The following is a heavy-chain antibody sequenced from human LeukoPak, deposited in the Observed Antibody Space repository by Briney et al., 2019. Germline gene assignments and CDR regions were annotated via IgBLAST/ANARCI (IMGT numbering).Heavy chain of an antibody. J-gene: IGHJ6*03. CDR2: IDWDDDK. CDR1: GFSLSTSGMG. D-gene: IGHD4-17*01. CDR3: ARTYGDYSSYYYYYYMDV. Sequence: SGPTLVNPTQTLTLTCTLSGFSLSTSGMGVTWIRQPPGKALEWLARIDWDDDKYFSTSLKTRLTISRDTSKNQVVLTMTNMDPVDTATYYCARTYGDYSSYYYYYYMDVWGKGTTVTISS. V-gene: IGHV2-70*11.